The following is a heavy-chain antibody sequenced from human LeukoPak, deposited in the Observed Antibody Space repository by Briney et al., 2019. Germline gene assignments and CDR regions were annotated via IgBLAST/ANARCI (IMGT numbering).Heavy chain of an antibody. V-gene: IGHV3-48*03. CDR2: ISSSGSTI. CDR1: GFTFSSYE. CDR3: AELGITMIGGV. D-gene: IGHD3-10*02. Sequence: PGGSLRLSCAASGFTFSSYEMNWVRQAPGKGLEWVSYISSSGSTIYYADSVKGRFTISRDNAKNSLYLQMNSLRAEDTSVYYCAELGITMIGGVWGKGTTVTISS. J-gene: IGHJ6*04.